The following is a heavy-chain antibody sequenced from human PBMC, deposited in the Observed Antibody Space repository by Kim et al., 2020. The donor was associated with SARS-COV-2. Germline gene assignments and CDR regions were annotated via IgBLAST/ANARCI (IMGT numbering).Heavy chain of an antibody. V-gene: IGHV3-53*01. D-gene: IGHD3-10*01. CDR3: AGGSRSSGVFFGH. CDR2: IYIGGNT. Sequence: GGSLRLSCAASGFTVNTNYMTWVRQAPGKGLEWVSAIYIGGNTFYADSVKGRFTISRDNSKNTVYLQMNSLRAGDTAVYYCAGGSRSSGVFFGHWGEGTLVTVSS. CDR1: GFTVNTNY. J-gene: IGHJ4*02.